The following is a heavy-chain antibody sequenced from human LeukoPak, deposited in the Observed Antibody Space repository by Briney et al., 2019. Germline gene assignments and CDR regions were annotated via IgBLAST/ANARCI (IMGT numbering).Heavy chain of an antibody. CDR1: GFTFSDFY. D-gene: IGHD2-15*01. Sequence: GGSLRLSCAASGFTFSDFYMSWIRQTPGRGLESVSYISGSSTNTNYADSVKGRFTISRDNAKNSLYLQMNSLRAEDTAIYYCTRHPAEGDYWGQGTLVTVSS. CDR3: TRHPAEGDY. CDR2: ISGSSTNT. V-gene: IGHV3-11*03. J-gene: IGHJ4*02.